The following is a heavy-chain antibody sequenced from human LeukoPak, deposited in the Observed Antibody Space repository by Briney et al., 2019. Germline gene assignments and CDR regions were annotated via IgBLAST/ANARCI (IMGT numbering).Heavy chain of an antibody. CDR2: INHSGST. V-gene: IGHV4-34*01. J-gene: IGHJ5*02. Sequence: SETLSLTCAVYGGSFSGYYWSWIRQPPGKGLEWIGEINHSGSTNYNPSLKSRVTISVDTSKNQFSLKLSSVTAADTAVYYCARLKGGTTVIHWRIGWFDPWGQGTLVTVSS. CDR3: ARLKGGTTVIHWRIGWFDP. D-gene: IGHD4-17*01. CDR1: GGSFSGYY.